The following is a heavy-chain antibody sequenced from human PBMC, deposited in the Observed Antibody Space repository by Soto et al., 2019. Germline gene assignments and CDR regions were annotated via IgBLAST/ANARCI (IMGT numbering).Heavy chain of an antibody. CDR2: IRTEAYGGAT. CDR3: SREHMAYCGGDCYPVY. Sequence: EVQLVESGGGLVQPGRSLRLSCTASGFTFRDYAMTWFRQAPGKGLEWVGLIRTEAYGGATEYAASVQGKFTISRDDSKSTVYLQVDSLKTEDTAVYYCSREHMAYCGGDCYPVYWGQGTLVSVSS. V-gene: IGHV3-49*03. CDR1: GFTFRDYA. D-gene: IGHD2-21*02. J-gene: IGHJ4*02.